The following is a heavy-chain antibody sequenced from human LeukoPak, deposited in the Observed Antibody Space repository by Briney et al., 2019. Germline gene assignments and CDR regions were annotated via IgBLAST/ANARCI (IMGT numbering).Heavy chain of an antibody. Sequence: SETLSLTCAVYGGAFSGYWWSWMRQPPGKGLEWIGEINDGVGTNYNPSLKSRVTISQDTSKNQFSLKLRSVTAADTAVYYCARITFCGGDWCRQLDLWGRGTLVIVSS. CDR3: ARITFCGGDWCRQLDL. J-gene: IGHJ2*01. CDR2: INDGVGT. V-gene: IGHV4-34*01. CDR1: GGAFSGYW. D-gene: IGHD2-21*02.